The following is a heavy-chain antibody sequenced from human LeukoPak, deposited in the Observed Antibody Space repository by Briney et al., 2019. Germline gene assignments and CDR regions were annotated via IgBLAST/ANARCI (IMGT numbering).Heavy chain of an antibody. CDR1: GGSFSGYY. CDR3: ARVLRADSSSYFDY. J-gene: IGHJ4*02. Sequence: PSETLSLTCAVYGGSFSGYYWSWIRQPPGKGLEWIGEINHSGSTNYNPSLKSRVTISVDTSKNQFSLKLSSVTAAATAVYYCARVLRADSSSYFDYWGQGTLVTVSS. CDR2: INHSGST. D-gene: IGHD6-13*01. V-gene: IGHV4-34*01.